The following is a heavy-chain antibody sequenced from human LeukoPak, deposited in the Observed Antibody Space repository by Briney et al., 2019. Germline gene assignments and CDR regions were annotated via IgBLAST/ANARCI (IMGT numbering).Heavy chain of an antibody. V-gene: IGHV4-59*13. J-gene: IGHJ3*02. CDR2: IDYSGSS. CDR1: GGSINSYS. Sequence: SETLSLTCSVSGGSINSYSWTWIRQPPGKGLEWIGFIDYSGSSNYNPSLKSRVTISADPSTNHFSLNLTSVTAADTAVYFCARDHPVADWAPDIWGRGTMVTVSS. CDR3: ARDHPVADWAPDI. D-gene: IGHD3/OR15-3a*01.